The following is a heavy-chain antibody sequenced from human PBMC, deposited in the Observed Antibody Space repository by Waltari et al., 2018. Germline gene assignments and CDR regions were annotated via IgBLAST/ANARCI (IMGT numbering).Heavy chain of an antibody. D-gene: IGHD3-22*01. CDR1: GGPVRSGPYY. CDR2: IYYSGST. J-gene: IGHJ3*02. V-gene: IGHV4-61*01. CDR3: ARESYYDDGGYVGAFDM. Sequence: QVQLQESGPGLVKPSDTLSLTCTVSGGPVRSGPYYWSWIRQPPGKGLEWIAYIYYSGSTNSNPSLKSRVTISVDTSKNQFSLRLSSVTAADTAVYYCARESYYDDGGYVGAFDMWGQGTMVTVSS.